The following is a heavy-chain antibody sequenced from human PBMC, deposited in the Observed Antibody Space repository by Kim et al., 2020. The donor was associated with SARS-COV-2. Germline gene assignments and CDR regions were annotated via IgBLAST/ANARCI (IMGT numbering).Heavy chain of an antibody. V-gene: IGHV3-23*01. J-gene: IGHJ4*02. CDR3: AKGPECSAAYYFDY. D-gene: IGHD6-19*01. Sequence: ADSVKGRFTLSRNNHKNTLYLQMNGLRAEDTAVYYCAKGPECSAAYYFDYWGQGTLVTVSS.